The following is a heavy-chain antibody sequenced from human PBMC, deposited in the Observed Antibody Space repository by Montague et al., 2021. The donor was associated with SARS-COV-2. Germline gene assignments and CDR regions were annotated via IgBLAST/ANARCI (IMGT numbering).Heavy chain of an antibody. D-gene: IGHD3-22*01. Sequence: SETLSLTCAVYGGSFSGYYWSWIRQPPGKGLEWIGEINHSGSTNYNPSLKSRVTISVDTSKNQFSLKLSSVTVADTAVYYCARGEAGIIMIVVAVPGWFDPWGQGTLVTVSS. CDR1: GGSFSGYY. CDR2: INHSGST. J-gene: IGHJ5*02. V-gene: IGHV4-34*01. CDR3: ARGEAGIIMIVVAVPGWFDP.